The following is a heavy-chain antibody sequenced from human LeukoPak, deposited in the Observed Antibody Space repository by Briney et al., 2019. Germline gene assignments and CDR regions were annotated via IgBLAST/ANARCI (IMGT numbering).Heavy chain of an antibody. Sequence: SVKVSCKASGGTFSSYAISWVRQAPGQGLEWMGRIIPILGIANYAQKFQGRVTITADKSTSTAYMELSSLRSEDTAVYYCARVNYYDSSGYSSFDYWGQGTLVTVSS. V-gene: IGHV1-69*04. CDR2: IIPILGIA. J-gene: IGHJ4*02. D-gene: IGHD3-22*01. CDR3: ARVNYYDSSGYSSFDY. CDR1: GGTFSSYA.